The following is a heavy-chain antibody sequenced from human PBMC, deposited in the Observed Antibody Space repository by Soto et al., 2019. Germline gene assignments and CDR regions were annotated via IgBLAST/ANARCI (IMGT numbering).Heavy chain of an antibody. Sequence: PGGSLRLGCAASGFTVSSYAMSVVRQAPGKGLEWVSAISGSGGSTYYADSVKGRFTISRDNSKNTLYLQMNSLRAEDTAVYYCAKDQGYSYGYRDYWGQGTLVTVSS. CDR3: AKDQGYSYGYRDY. CDR1: GFTVSSYA. CDR2: ISGSGGST. J-gene: IGHJ4*02. D-gene: IGHD5-18*01. V-gene: IGHV3-23*01.